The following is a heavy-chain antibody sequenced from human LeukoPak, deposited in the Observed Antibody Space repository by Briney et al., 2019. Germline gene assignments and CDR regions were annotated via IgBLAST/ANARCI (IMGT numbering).Heavy chain of an antibody. D-gene: IGHD3-22*01. CDR2: IYYGENT. Sequence: PSETLSLTCTVSGGSISSGPYYWGWIRQPPGKGLEWIGNIYYGENTYYNPSLKSRVTISIDTSKNQFYLKLSSLTAADTAVYYCAGTYYYDSSAYYYPWGQGTMVTVSS. CDR1: GGSISSGPYY. J-gene: IGHJ3*01. V-gene: IGHV4-39*01. CDR3: AGTYYYDSSAYYYP.